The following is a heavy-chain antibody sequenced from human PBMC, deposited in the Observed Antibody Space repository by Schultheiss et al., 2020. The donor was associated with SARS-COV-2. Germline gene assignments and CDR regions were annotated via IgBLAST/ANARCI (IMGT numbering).Heavy chain of an antibody. CDR3: ASHCSGGSCSLFDY. CDR2: ISGSGGST. D-gene: IGHD2-15*01. V-gene: IGHV3-23*01. CDR1: GFTFSSYA. Sequence: GGSLRLSCAASGFTFSSYAMSWVRQAPGKGLEWVSAISGSGGSTYYADSVKGRFTISRDNAKNSLYLQMNSLRAEDTAVYYCASHCSGGSCSLFDYWGQGTLVTVSS. J-gene: IGHJ4*02.